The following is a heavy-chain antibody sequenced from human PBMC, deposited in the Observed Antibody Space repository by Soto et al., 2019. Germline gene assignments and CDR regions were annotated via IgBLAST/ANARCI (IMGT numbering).Heavy chain of an antibody. CDR2: IYNGGAT. Sequence: GGSLRLSCAASGFTFSSYGMHWVRQAPGKGLEWVAVIYNGGATEYADSVKGRFTISRHNSKNTMYLQMSSLRLEDTAVYYCARGRWFGELALDYWGQGTLVTVS. CDR1: GFTFSSYG. CDR3: ARGRWFGELALDY. V-gene: IGHV3-53*04. J-gene: IGHJ4*02. D-gene: IGHD3-10*01.